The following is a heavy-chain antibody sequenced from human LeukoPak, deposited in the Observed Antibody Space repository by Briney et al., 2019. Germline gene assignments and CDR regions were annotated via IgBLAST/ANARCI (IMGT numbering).Heavy chain of an antibody. CDR3: ARAHNIVVVPAAIAYNWFDP. Sequence: PXXGTANYAQKFQGRVTITADESTSTAYMELSSLRSEDTAVYYCARAHNIVVVPAAIAYNWFDPWGQGTLVTVSS. J-gene: IGHJ5*02. V-gene: IGHV1-69*01. D-gene: IGHD2-2*01. CDR2: PXXGTA.